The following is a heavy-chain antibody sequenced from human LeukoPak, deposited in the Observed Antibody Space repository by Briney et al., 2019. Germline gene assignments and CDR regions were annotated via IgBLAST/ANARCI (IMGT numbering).Heavy chain of an antibody. CDR3: ARVTMVRGVIIGVDP. V-gene: IGHV4-4*02. D-gene: IGHD3-10*01. CDR1: SGSIFSSNW. Sequence: SETLSLTCAVSSGSIFSSNWWSWVRQPPGKGLEWIGQIFHSGSTSYSPSLKSRVSISVDTSKNQFSLKLSSVTAADTAVYYCARVTMVRGVIIGVDPWGQGTLVTVSS. CDR2: IFHSGST. J-gene: IGHJ5*02.